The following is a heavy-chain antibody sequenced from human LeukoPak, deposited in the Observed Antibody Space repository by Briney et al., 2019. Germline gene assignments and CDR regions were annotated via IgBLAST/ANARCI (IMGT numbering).Heavy chain of an antibody. Sequence: PSETLSLTCAVYGSFSDHSWSWVRQPPGKGLEWIGEINHSGSSNYNPSLKSRVTISVDTSRNQFSLRLSSVTAADTAVYYCARPNHKDHCSSTSCYRYFDYWGQGTLVTVSS. CDR2: INHSGSS. CDR3: ARPNHKDHCSSTSCYRYFDY. V-gene: IGHV4-34*01. J-gene: IGHJ4*02. CDR1: GSFSDHS. D-gene: IGHD2-2*02.